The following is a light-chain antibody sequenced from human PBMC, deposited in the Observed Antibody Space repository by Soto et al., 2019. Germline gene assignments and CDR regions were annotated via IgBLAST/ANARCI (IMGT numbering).Light chain of an antibody. CDR2: GAS. V-gene: IGKV3-20*01. Sequence: EIVLTQSPGTLSLSPGERATLSCRPSQSVSSSYLAWYQQKPGQAPRXXIYGASRRETGTPDRFSGSGAGTECTLTISRLEPEDVAVDYCQQYGTSTITFGQGTRLEI. J-gene: IGKJ5*01. CDR3: QQYGTSTIT. CDR1: QSVSSSY.